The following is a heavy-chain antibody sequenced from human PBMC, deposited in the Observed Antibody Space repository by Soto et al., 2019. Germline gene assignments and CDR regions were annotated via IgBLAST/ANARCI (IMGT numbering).Heavy chain of an antibody. V-gene: IGHV4-31*03. CDR3: ARSTNFYDSSGYYPDY. CDR2: IYYSGST. J-gene: IGHJ4*02. Sequence: SETLSLTGTVSGVSISSGGYYCNWIRQHPGKGLEWIGYIYYSGSTYYNPSLKSRVTISVDTSKNQFSLKLSSVTAADTATYYCARSTNFYDSSGYYPDYWGQGTLVTVSS. CDR1: GVSISSGGYY. D-gene: IGHD3-22*01.